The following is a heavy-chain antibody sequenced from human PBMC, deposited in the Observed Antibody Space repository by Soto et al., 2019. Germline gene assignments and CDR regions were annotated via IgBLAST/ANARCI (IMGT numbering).Heavy chain of an antibody. CDR2: INHSGST. D-gene: IGHD6-13*01. CDR3: ARASTGYSSSWYGWFDP. Sequence: SETLSLTCAVYGGSFSGYSWGWIRHPPGKGLEWIGEINHSGSTNYNPSLKSRVTISVDTSKNQFSLKLSSVTAADTAVYYCARASTGYSSSWYGWFDPWGQGTLVTVS. CDR1: GGSFSGYS. J-gene: IGHJ5*02. V-gene: IGHV4-34*01.